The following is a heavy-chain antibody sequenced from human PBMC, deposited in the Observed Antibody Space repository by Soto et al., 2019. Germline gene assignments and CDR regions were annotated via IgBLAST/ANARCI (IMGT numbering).Heavy chain of an antibody. D-gene: IGHD2-15*01. CDR1: GFTFDDYA. V-gene: IGHV3-9*01. J-gene: IGHJ3*02. Sequence: GGSLRLSCAASGFTFDDYAMHWVRQAPGKGLEWVSGISWNSGSIGYADSVKGRFTISRDNAKNSLYLQMNSLRAEDTALYYCAKDHLGYCSGGSCYFDAFDIWGQGTMVTVSS. CDR2: ISWNSGSI. CDR3: AKDHLGYCSGGSCYFDAFDI.